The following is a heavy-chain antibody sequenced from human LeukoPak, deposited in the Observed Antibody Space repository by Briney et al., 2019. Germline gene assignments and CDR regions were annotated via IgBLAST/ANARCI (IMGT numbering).Heavy chain of an antibody. CDR2: IYYSGTT. V-gene: IGHV4-38-2*02. CDR3: ARGPFPYYDILTGSLFDY. CDR1: GYSISTGYY. Sequence: SETLSLTCTVSGYSISTGYYWDWIRQPPGKGLEWIGYIYYSGTTYYNPSLKSRVTISVDTSKNQFSLKLSSVTAADTAVYYCARGPFPYYDILTGSLFDYWGQGTLVTVSS. D-gene: IGHD3-9*01. J-gene: IGHJ4*02.